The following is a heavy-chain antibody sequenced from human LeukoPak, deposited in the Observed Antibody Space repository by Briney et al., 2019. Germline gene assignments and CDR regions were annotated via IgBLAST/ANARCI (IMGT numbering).Heavy chain of an antibody. Sequence: VASVKVSCKASGGFSNYAINWVRQAPGQGLEWMGRIIPILNTANSAEKFQGRVTITADKFTNTAYMELSSLRSEDTAIYYCARAHSGYDVKYFAYWGQGTLVTVSS. CDR1: GGFSNYA. CDR2: IIPILNTA. D-gene: IGHD5-12*01. V-gene: IGHV1-69*04. CDR3: ARAHSGYDVKYFAY. J-gene: IGHJ4*02.